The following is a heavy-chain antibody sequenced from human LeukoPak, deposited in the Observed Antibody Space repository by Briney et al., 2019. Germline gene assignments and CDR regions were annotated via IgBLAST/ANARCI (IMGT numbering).Heavy chain of an antibody. CDR3: ARAPGYYYMDV. J-gene: IGHJ6*03. Sequence: GGSLRLSCAASGFTFSNYGMHRVRQAPGKGLEWVAFVRYDETTKFYADSVKGRFTISRDNSKTTLYLQMNSLRAEDTAVYYCARAPGYYYMDVWGKGTTVTVSS. V-gene: IGHV3-30*02. CDR1: GFTFSNYG. CDR2: VRYDETTK.